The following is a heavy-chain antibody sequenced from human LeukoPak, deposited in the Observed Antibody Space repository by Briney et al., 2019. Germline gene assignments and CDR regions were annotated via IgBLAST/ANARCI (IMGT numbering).Heavy chain of an antibody. J-gene: IGHJ4*02. V-gene: IGHV4-34*01. CDR2: INHSGST. Sequence: SETLSLTCAVYGGSFSGYYWSWIRQPPGKGLEWIGEINHSGSTNYNPSLKSRVTMSVDTSKNQFSLKLSSVTAADTAVYYCARAFAAYFDYWGQGTLVTVSS. CDR1: GGSFSGYY. CDR3: ARAFAAYFDY. D-gene: IGHD3-16*01.